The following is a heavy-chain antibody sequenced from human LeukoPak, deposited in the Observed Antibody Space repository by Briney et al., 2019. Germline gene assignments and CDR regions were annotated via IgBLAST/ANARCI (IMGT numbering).Heavy chain of an antibody. CDR2: MSYDGTNK. CDR1: GFTVTGYS. V-gene: IGHV3-30-3*01. D-gene: IGHD5-24*01. Sequence: PGRSLRLSCVVSGFTVTGYSMHWVRQAPGKGLEWVAVMSYDGTNKYYADSVKGRFTISRDNAKNSLYLQMNSLRAEDTAVYYCASSATRDGYIHYWGQGTLVTVSS. CDR3: ASSATRDGYIHY. J-gene: IGHJ4*02.